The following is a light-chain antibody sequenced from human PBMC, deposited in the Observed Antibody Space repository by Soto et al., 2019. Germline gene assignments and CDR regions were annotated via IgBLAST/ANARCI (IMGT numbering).Light chain of an antibody. CDR2: GAS. CDR1: QSVSSN. J-gene: IGKJ1*01. CDR3: QYENNWPRT. Sequence: EIVMTQSPATLSVSPGERANLSCRASQSVSSNLAWYQQKPGQAPRLLIYGASTRAPGIPDRFSGSGSGTEFTLTISSLQAEDFAVYYCQYENNWPRTFGQGTKVESK. V-gene: IGKV3-15*01.